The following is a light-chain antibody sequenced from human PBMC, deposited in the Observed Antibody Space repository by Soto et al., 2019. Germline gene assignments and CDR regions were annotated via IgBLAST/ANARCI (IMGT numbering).Light chain of an antibody. CDR3: QQLTNFRFT. CDR1: QSISNY. CDR2: IAS. Sequence: DIQMTQSPSPLSASVGDRVTITCRASQSISNYLNWYQQKPGQAPNLLIYIASNLHSGVPSRFSGSGSGTDFTLTISSLQPEDFATYYCQQLTNFRFTFGQGTKLDIK. V-gene: IGKV1-39*01. J-gene: IGKJ2*01.